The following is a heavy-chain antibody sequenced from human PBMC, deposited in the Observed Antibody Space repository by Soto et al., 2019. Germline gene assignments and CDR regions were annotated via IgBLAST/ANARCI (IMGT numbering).Heavy chain of an antibody. V-gene: IGHV3-23*01. J-gene: IGHJ4*02. CDR3: AKSPGMYYYDSSGYYHYDY. Sequence: TGGSLRLSCAASGGTFISYAMSWVRQATGKGLEWVSAISGSGVSTYYADSVKGRFTISRDNSKNTLYLQMNSLRAEDTAVYYCAKSPGMYYYDSSGYYHYDYWGQGTLVTVSS. CDR2: ISGSGVST. D-gene: IGHD3-22*01. CDR1: GGTFISYA.